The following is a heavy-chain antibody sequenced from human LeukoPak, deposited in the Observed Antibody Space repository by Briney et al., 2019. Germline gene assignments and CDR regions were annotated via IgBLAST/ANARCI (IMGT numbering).Heavy chain of an antibody. CDR2: IYYSGST. CDR3: ARGLR. V-gene: IGHV4-39*01. CDR1: GDSISSSSYY. J-gene: IGHJ4*02. Sequence: SETLSLTCTVSGDSISSSSYYWGWLRQPPGKGLEWIGSIYYSGSTFYNPSLKSRVTISVDTSRNQFSPKLSSVTAADTAVYHCARGLRWGQGTLVTVSS.